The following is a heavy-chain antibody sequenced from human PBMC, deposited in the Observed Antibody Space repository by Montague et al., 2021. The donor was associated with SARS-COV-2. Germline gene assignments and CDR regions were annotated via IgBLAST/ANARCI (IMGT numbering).Heavy chain of an antibody. CDR1: GFTFSDNY. CDR3: ARERRVVATGSHYGMDV. V-gene: IGHV3-11*05. D-gene: IGHD5-12*01. J-gene: IGHJ6*02. CDR2: ISSSSRDL. Sequence: SLRLSCAASGFTFSDNYMSWIRQAPGKGLEWVSYISSSSRDLKYXDSXNGRFTISRDNVESSLYLQMNSLRGEDTAIYYCARERRVVATGSHYGMDVWGPGTTVIVSS.